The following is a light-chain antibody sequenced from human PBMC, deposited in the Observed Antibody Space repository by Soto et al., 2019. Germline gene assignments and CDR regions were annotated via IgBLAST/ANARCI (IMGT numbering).Light chain of an antibody. Sequence: DIVMPQSPLSLPVTPGEPASISCRSSQSLLHSNGYTYLDWFVQKPGQSPQLLIYMGSNRDSGVPDRFSGSGSGTEYTLKISRVEAEDVGVYYCMQSLQSRAFGGGTKVEIK. CDR3: MQSLQSRA. CDR1: QSLLHSNGYTY. J-gene: IGKJ4*01. CDR2: MGS. V-gene: IGKV2-28*01.